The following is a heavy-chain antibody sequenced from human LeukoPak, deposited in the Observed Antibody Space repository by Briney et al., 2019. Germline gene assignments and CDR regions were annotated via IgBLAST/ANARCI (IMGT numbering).Heavy chain of an antibody. D-gene: IGHD5-24*01. CDR3: ARIRDGYNDAYDI. Sequence: GASVKVSCKASGYTFTSYDINWVRQATGQGLEWMGWMNPNSGGTNYAQKFQGRVTMTRDTSASTVYMELSSLRSEDTAIYYCARIRDGYNDAYDIWGQGTLVTVSS. V-gene: IGHV1-8*02. CDR1: GYTFTSYD. CDR2: MNPNSGGT. J-gene: IGHJ4*02.